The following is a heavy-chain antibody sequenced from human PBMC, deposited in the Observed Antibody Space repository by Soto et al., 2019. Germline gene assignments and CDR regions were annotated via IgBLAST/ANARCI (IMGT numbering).Heavy chain of an antibody. D-gene: IGHD1-7*01. CDR3: ARALTGTQTDY. CDR2: ISSSSTTI. CDR1: GFTLSSYS. Sequence: EVQLVESGGGLVQPGGSLRLSCAASGFTLSSYSMNWVRQAPGKGLEWVSYISSSSTTIYYADSVKGRFTISRDNAKNSLYLQINSLRDEDTAVYYCARALTGTQTDYWGQGTLVTVSS. V-gene: IGHV3-48*02. J-gene: IGHJ4*02.